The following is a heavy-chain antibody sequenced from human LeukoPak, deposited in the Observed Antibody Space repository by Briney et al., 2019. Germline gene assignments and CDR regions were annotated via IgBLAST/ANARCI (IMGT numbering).Heavy chain of an antibody. D-gene: IGHD6-13*01. V-gene: IGHV3-23*01. CDR3: ANSQRSSWNYYFDH. Sequence: GWSLRLSCAASGFTFSSYAMSWVRQAAGKGVGWVSGISGSGGGTYYADSVKGRFTISRDNSKNTLYSQMNSLRAEDTAVYFCANSQRSSWNYYFDHWGQGTLVTVSS. J-gene: IGHJ4*02. CDR2: ISGSGGGT. CDR1: GFTFSSYA.